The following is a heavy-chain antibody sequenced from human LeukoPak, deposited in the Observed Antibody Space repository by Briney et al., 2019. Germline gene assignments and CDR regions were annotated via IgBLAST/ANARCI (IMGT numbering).Heavy chain of an antibody. Sequence: GGSLRLSCAASGFTFSSYWMHWVRQAPGKGLVWVSRINSDGSSTSYADSVKGRFTISRDNDKNTLYLQMNSLRAEDTAVYYCARAGYNDAFDIWGQGTMVTVSS. J-gene: IGHJ3*02. V-gene: IGHV3-74*01. CDR3: ARAGYNDAFDI. CDR2: INSDGSST. CDR1: GFTFSSYW. D-gene: IGHD1-1*01.